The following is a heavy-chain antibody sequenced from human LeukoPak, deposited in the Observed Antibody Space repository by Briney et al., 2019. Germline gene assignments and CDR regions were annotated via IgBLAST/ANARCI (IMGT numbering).Heavy chain of an antibody. Sequence: ASVKVSCKASGYTFTGYFMHWVRQAPGQGLEWMGWINPDSGGTNYAQKFRGRVTMTRDTSIGTAYMELSSLRSDDTAMYYCARDRHFDYWGQGTLVTVSS. V-gene: IGHV1-2*02. CDR3: ARDRHFDY. J-gene: IGHJ4*02. CDR2: INPDSGGT. CDR1: GYTFTGYF.